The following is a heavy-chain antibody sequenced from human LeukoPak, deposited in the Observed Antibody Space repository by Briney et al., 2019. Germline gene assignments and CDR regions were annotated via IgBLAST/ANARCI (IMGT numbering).Heavy chain of an antibody. J-gene: IGHJ4*02. Sequence: GGSLRLSCAASGFTFSSYAMSWVRQAPGKGLEWVLGVSGSGGSPYYAASVKGRFTISRDNSKNTLYRQMTSLRAEDTAVFYCATRYVGEMATIRSDYWGQGTLVTVSS. CDR1: GFTFSSYA. CDR2: VSGSGGSP. V-gene: IGHV3-23*01. CDR3: ATRYVGEMATIRSDY. D-gene: IGHD5-24*01.